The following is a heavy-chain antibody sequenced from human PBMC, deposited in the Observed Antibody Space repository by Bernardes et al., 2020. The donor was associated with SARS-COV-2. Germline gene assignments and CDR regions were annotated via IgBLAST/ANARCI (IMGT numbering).Heavy chain of an antibody. CDR1: GFTFSSYD. J-gene: IGHJ6*03. CDR2: IGTAGDT. D-gene: IGHD3-3*01. CDR3: ARGDQYYDFWSGYSDPPYYYYYMDV. Sequence: GGSLRLSCAASGFTFSSYDMHWVRQATGKGLEWVSAIGTAGDTYYPGSVKGRFTISRENAKNSLYLQMNSLRAGDTAVYYCARGDQYYDFWSGYSDPPYYYYYMDVWGKGTTVTVSS. V-gene: IGHV3-13*04.